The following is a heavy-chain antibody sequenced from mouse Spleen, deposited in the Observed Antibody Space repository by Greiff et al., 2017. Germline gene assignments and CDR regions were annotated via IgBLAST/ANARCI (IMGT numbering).Heavy chain of an antibody. V-gene: IGHV5-15*01. CDR2: ISNLAYSI. D-gene: IGHD2-4*01. J-gene: IGHJ3*01. CDR3: ARHEDYGAWFAY. CDR1: GFTFSDYG. Sequence: DVKLVESGGGLVKPGGSLKLSCAASGFTFSDYGMAWVRQAPGKGPEWVAFISNLAYSIYYADTVTGRFTISRENAKNTLYLEMSSLRSEDTAMYYCARHEDYGAWFAYWGQGTLVTVSA.